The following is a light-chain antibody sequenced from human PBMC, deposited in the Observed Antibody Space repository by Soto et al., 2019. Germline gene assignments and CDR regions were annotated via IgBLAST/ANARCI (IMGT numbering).Light chain of an antibody. Sequence: NFMLTQPHSVSASPGKTVTISCTRSSGSIASNYVQWYQQRPGSSPTNVIYEDKQRPSGVPNRFSGSIDSSSNSASLTISGLKTEDEADYYCQSYDSSNRVVFGGGTKLTVL. V-gene: IGLV6-57*01. CDR2: EDK. CDR3: QSYDSSNRVV. CDR1: SGSIASNY. J-gene: IGLJ2*01.